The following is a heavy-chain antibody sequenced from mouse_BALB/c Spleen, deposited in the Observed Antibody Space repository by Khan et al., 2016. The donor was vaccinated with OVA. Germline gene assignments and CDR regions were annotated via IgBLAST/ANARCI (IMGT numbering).Heavy chain of an antibody. CDR1: GFTFSDYY. CDR3: ARAGYGGFAY. Sequence: EVELVESGGGLVKPGGSLKLSCAASGFTFSDYYMYWVRQTPEKRLEWVATISDGGSYTYYPDSVKGRFTISRDNAKNNLYLQMSSLKSEETAMYDCARAGYGGFAYWGQGTLVTVAA. D-gene: IGHD1-1*02. J-gene: IGHJ3*01. CDR2: ISDGGSYT. V-gene: IGHV5-4*02.